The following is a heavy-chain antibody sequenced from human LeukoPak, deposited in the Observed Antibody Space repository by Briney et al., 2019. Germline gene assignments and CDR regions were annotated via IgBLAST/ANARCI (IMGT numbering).Heavy chain of an antibody. Sequence: ASVKVSCKVSGYTLTELSMHWVRQAPGKGLEGMGGFDPEDGETIYAEKFQGRVTMTEDTSTDTAYMALSSLRSEDTAVYYCATDGPRDERAWDYVWGSYRYLQAFDIWGQGTMVTVSS. CDR1: GYTLTELS. J-gene: IGHJ3*02. CDR2: FDPEDGET. D-gene: IGHD3-16*02. V-gene: IGHV1-24*01. CDR3: ATDGPRDERAWDYVWGSYRYLQAFDI.